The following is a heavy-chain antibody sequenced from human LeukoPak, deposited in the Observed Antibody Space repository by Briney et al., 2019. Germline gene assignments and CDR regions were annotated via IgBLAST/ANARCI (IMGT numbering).Heavy chain of an antibody. J-gene: IGHJ2*01. Sequence: PSETLSLTCAVYGGSFSGYYWSWIRQPPGKGLEWIGEINHSGSTNYNPSLKSRVTISVDKSKNQFSLKLSSVAAADTAVYYCARARYCSGGSCYWYFDLWGRGTLVTVSS. CDR2: INHSGST. CDR1: GGSFSGYY. CDR3: ARARYCSGGSCYWYFDL. V-gene: IGHV4-34*01. D-gene: IGHD2-15*01.